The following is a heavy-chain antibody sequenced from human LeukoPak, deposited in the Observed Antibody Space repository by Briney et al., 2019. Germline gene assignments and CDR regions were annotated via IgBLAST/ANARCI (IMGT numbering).Heavy chain of an antibody. CDR2: IYYSGSA. J-gene: IGHJ4*02. D-gene: IGHD5-12*01. CDR1: GGSISSGDYY. Sequence: PSETLSLTCTVSGGSISSGDYYWSWIRQPPGKGLEWIGYIYYSGSAYYNPSLKSRLTIPVDTSKNQFSLKLSSVTAADTAVYYCAREDIVPTIVDYWGQGTLVTVSS. V-gene: IGHV4-30-4*01. CDR3: AREDIVPTIVDY.